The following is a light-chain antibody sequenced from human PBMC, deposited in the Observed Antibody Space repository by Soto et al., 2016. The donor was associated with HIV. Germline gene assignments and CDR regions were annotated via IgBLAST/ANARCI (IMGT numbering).Light chain of an antibody. V-gene: IGKV1-12*01. J-gene: IGKJ3*01. CDR3: QQTDSFPFT. CDR2: ATY. Sequence: DIQMTQSPSSVSASVGSRVTITCRASQAINSRLAWYQQKPGKAPEVLITATYTLQAGVPSRFSGSASGGTGTDFTLTIDSLQPEDFATYYCQQTDSFPFTFGRGTK. CDR1: QAINSR.